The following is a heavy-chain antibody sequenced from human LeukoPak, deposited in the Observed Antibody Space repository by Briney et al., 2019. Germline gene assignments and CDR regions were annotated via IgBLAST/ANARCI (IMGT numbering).Heavy chain of an antibody. CDR3: ARERGGSYSEIDY. D-gene: IGHD1-26*01. CDR2: ISASSSVR. J-gene: IGHJ4*02. V-gene: IGHV3-48*04. Sequence: GGSLRLPCTASGFTFNSYSLNWVRQAPGTGLELDSFISASSSVRYYADSVKGRFTISRDNAKNSLYLQMSSLRAEDTAVYYCARERGGSYSEIDYWGQGTLVTVSA. CDR1: GFTFNSYS.